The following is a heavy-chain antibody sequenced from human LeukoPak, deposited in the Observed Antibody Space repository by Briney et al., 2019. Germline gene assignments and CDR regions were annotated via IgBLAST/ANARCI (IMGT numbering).Heavy chain of an antibody. V-gene: IGHV3-48*02. D-gene: IGHD1-26*01. Sequence: GGSLRLSCAASGFTFSSYSMNWVRQAPGKGLEWLSHITASGTAMFYADSEKGRFTISRDNAKNSLYLQMNSLRDEGTAVYYCASSGSYRFDYWGQGTLVTVSS. CDR3: ASSGSYRFDY. J-gene: IGHJ4*02. CDR1: GFTFSSYS. CDR2: ITASGTAM.